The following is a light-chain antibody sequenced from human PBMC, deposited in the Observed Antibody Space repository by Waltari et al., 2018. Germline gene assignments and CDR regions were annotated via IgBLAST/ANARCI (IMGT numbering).Light chain of an antibody. Sequence: QSVLTQPPSVSGAPGQRVTISCTGSSSNIGAGYDVHWYQQLPGTAPKLLIYGNSTRPSGAPDRFSGSKSGTSASLAITGLQAEDEADYYCQSYDSSLSGGVFGGGTKLTVL. CDR2: GNS. V-gene: IGLV1-40*01. CDR1: SSNIGAGYD. CDR3: QSYDSSLSGGV. J-gene: IGLJ2*01.